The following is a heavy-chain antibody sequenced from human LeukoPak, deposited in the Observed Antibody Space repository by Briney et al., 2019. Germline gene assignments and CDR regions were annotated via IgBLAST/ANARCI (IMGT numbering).Heavy chain of an antibody. D-gene: IGHD1/OR15-1a*01. CDR3: ATKGEQGGFNY. J-gene: IGHJ4*02. CDR1: GFTFSSYS. CDR2: ISSSGSYK. Sequence: GGSLRLSCAASGFTFSSYSMNWVRQTPGKGLEWVSSISSSGSYKYYADSVKGRFTISRDSPNNSLFLQMNSLRAEDTAVYYCATKGEQGGFNYWGQGILVAVSS. V-gene: IGHV3-21*06.